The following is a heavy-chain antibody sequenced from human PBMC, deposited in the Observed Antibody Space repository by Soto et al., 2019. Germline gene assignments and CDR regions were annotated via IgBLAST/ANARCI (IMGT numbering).Heavy chain of an antibody. CDR3: VLYAPSSSFGCFSGSFDL. D-gene: IGHD2-2*01. J-gene: IGHJ2*01. CDR2: IYITGST. CDR1: EGTSATLCTY. Sequence: PLLTPPHTCGVAEGTSATLCTYCVFDRLALGKWLEWIGSIYITGSTYYNPSLNTRVTISVDTSKNQFSLNLSSMTAADTSVYYCVLYAPSSSFGCFSGSFDLCCSGPLVTVSS. V-gene: IGHV4-39*05.